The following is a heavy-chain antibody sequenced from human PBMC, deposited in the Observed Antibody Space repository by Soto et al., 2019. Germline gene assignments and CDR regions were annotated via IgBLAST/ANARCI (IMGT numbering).Heavy chain of an antibody. V-gene: IGHV3-30*18. CDR3: AKEPSRCAVPPALDY. CDR1: GFTFSSYA. J-gene: IGHJ4*02. CDR2: ISYDGRNK. D-gene: IGHD2-2*01. Sequence: QVQLVESGGGVVQPGGSLRLSCASSGFTFSSYAMHWVRLAPGTGLEWVAGISYDGRNKFSADSVKGRFTISRDNSQNTLYLQMHSLRPEATAVYYCAKEPSRCAVPPALDYWGQGTLVTVS.